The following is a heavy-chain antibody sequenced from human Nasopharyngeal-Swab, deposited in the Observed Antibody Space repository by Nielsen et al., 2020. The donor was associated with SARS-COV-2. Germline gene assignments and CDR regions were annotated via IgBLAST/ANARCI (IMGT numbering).Heavy chain of an antibody. CDR2: IKNDGTTT. Sequence: GGSLKISCAASGLTLSKYWMHWVRQAPGKGLVWVSHIKNDGTTTTYADAVKGRFTMSRDDAKNTLYLQMNSLRTEDTAVYYCARDGQGAVDLDYWGQGSLVTVSS. J-gene: IGHJ4*02. V-gene: IGHV3-74*01. CDR1: GLTLSKYW. CDR3: ARDGQGAVDLDY. D-gene: IGHD6-19*01.